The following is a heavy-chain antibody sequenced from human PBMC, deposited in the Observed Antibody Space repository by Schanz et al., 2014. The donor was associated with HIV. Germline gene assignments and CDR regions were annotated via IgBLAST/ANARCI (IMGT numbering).Heavy chain of an antibody. V-gene: IGHV3-9*01. D-gene: IGHD2-2*01. Sequence: QVLESGGGLVQPGASLRLSCAASGFTFDDFAMHWVRPAPGKGLEWVSSISWNSGIIGYADSVKGRFSISRDNSKNTLYLQMNSLRAEDTAVYYCARDLGIVVVPATGAGMDVWGQGTTVTVSS. CDR1: GFTFDDFA. CDR2: ISWNSGII. CDR3: ARDLGIVVVPATGAGMDV. J-gene: IGHJ6*02.